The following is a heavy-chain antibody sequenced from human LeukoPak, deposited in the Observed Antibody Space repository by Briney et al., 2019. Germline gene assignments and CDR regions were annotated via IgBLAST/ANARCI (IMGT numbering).Heavy chain of an antibody. J-gene: IGHJ4*02. CDR2: FRYDGNHD. Sequence: GGSLRLSCAASGFPFDNYVIHWVRLPPGKGLEWVAFFRYDGNHDYYADSVKGRFTFSRDNSKNTLFLQMNSLRAEDTAVYYCASRPTGFDWGPFDYWGQGTLATVSS. CDR1: GFPFDNYV. V-gene: IGHV3-30*02. CDR3: ASRPTGFDWGPFDY. D-gene: IGHD5-12*01.